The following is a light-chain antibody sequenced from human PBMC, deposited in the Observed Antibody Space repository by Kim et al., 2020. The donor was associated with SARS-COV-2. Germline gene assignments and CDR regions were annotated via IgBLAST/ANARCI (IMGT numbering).Light chain of an antibody. CDR1: QGTSNY. CDR3: QKYDSAPWT. CDR2: AAS. Sequence: DIQMTQSPSSLSGSVGDRVTITCRASQGTSNYLAWYQEKPGKVPKLLIYAASTLQSGVPSRFSGSGSGTDFTLTISSLQPEDVATYYCQKYDSAPWTFGQGTKVDIK. J-gene: IGKJ1*01. V-gene: IGKV1-27*01.